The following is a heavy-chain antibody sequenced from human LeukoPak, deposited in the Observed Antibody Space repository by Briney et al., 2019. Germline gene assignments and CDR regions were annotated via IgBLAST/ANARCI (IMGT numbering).Heavy chain of an antibody. Sequence: GTSLTLSCAASGFPFRDNAMHWVRQAPGKGLDWVAAIWGDASKIYYADSVKGRFTISRDNSKNTLSLQMDSLRVADTALYYCVRGHYFGMDVWAKGPRSPSP. CDR3: VRGHYFGMDV. CDR2: IWGDASKI. V-gene: IGHV3-33*01. CDR1: GFPFRDNA. J-gene: IGHJ6*02.